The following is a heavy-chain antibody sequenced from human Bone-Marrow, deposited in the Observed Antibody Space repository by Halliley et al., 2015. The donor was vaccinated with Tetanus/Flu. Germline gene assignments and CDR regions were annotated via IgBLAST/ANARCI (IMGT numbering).Heavy chain of an antibody. CDR2: VYDSGST. CDR3: ARGYGPLDH. D-gene: IGHD5-18*01. J-gene: IGHJ4*02. Sequence: SGGSIKSFFWSWIRQSPPKGLEWLGYVYDSGSTNYNPSLKSRVTISADTSKNQLSLKLTSVTAADTAVYFCARGYGPLDHWGQGTLVTVSS. CDR1: GGSIKSFF. V-gene: IGHV4-59*01.